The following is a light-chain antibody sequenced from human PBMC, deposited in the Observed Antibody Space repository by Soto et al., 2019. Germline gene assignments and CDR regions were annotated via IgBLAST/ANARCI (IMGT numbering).Light chain of an antibody. V-gene: IGLV1-51*02. CDR1: SSNIGNNY. J-gene: IGLJ3*02. CDR2: ENN. CDR3: GTWDSSLSAGGV. Sequence: QSVLTQPPSVSAAPGQTVTISCSGSSSNIGNNYVSWYQQFPGTAPKLLIYENNKRPSGIPDRFSGSKSDTSATLGITGLQTGDEADYYCGTWDSSLSAGGVFGGGTKVTVL.